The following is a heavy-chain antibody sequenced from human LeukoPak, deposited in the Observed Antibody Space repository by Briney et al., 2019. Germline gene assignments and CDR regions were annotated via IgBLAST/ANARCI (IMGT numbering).Heavy chain of an antibody. D-gene: IGHD5-24*01. J-gene: IGHJ2*01. Sequence: SETLCLTCTVSGGSISSYYWSWIRQPPGKGLEWVWDIYYSGSTNYNPSPKSRVTISVDTSQNPFSLKLSSVTAADTAVYYCASLPRRDVPYWYFDLWGRGTLVTVSS. CDR2: IYYSGST. V-gene: IGHV4-59*08. CDR3: ASLPRRDVPYWYFDL. CDR1: GGSISSYY.